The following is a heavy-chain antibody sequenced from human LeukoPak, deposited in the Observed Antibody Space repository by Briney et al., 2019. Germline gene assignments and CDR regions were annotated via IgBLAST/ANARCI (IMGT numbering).Heavy chain of an antibody. D-gene: IGHD3-22*01. CDR3: ARDRRLNFYDSNTGWFDP. CDR2: KWYDGSKK. V-gene: IGHV3-33*01. Sequence: QPGRSLTPSCAAYGFTFSSYCMRWVRQGPGKGLEWVAVKWYDGSKKLYADSVKDRFSIYRNNAKNSLYLQMNSLSAEDTAVYYCARDRRLNFYDSNTGWFDPWGQGTLVTVSS. J-gene: IGHJ5*02. CDR1: GFTFSSYC.